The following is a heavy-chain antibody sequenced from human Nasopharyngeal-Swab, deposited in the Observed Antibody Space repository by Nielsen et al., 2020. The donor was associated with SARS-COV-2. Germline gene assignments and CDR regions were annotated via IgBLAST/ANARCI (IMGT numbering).Heavy chain of an antibody. CDR2: DYHRGST. CDR3: GRHGAGTGGNRVYYYYYVNV. CDR1: GYSISSDNY. V-gene: IGHV4-38-2*01. D-gene: IGHD1-1*01. Sequence: SASLSLTCAVSGYSISSDNYWAWIRQSSGKGLERLGSDYHRGSTYYNPTHKSRATISVFTSNNQFSMKLWYLTAADTAVYYCGRHGAGTGGNRVYYYYYVNVWGKGTTVTVSS. J-gene: IGHJ6*03.